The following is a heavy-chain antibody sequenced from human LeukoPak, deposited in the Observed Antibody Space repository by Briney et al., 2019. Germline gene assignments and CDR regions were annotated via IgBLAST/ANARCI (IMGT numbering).Heavy chain of an antibody. D-gene: IGHD3-3*01. CDR1: GFTFSSYS. V-gene: IGHV3-21*01. CDR2: ISSSSSYI. CDR3: ARGRRITIFGRTDNWFDP. Sequence: GGSLRLSCAASGFTFSSYSMNWVRQAPGKGLEWVSSISSSSSYIYYADSVKGRFTISRDNAKNSLYLQMNSLRAEDTAVYYCARGRRITIFGRTDNWFDPWGQGTLVTVSS. J-gene: IGHJ5*02.